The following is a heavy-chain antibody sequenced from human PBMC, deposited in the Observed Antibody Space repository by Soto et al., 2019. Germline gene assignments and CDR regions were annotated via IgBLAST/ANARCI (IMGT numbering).Heavy chain of an antibody. CDR3: ASHSYYDFWSGDTYSYAMDV. CDR1: GLIFGRYF. Sequence: VQLVESGGDLVQPGGSLRLSCAASGLIFGRYFMSWVRQAPGKGLEWVANITEDGKKTYYADSVKGRFTISRDNIKNSLSLQMNRLRAEDTALYYCASHSYYDFWSGDTYSYAMDVGGQGTTVTVSS. V-gene: IGHV3-7*01. J-gene: IGHJ6*02. CDR2: ITEDGKKT. D-gene: IGHD3-3*01.